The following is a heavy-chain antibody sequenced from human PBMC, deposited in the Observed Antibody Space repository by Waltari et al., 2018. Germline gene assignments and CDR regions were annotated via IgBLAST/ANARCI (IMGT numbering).Heavy chain of an antibody. CDR2: RLYSVST. J-gene: IGHJ3*02. CDR3: ATDRVAVSLSQEFDI. CDR1: GGSISSGDYY. Sequence: QVQLQESGPGLVKPSQTLSLTCTVSGGSISSGDYYWSWIRQPPGKGVGWCVYRLYSVSTYDNPALKSRVTISVDTSKNQFSLKLSSVTAADTAVYYCATDRVAVSLSQEFDIWGQGTMVTVSS. D-gene: IGHD6-19*01. V-gene: IGHV4-30-4*08.